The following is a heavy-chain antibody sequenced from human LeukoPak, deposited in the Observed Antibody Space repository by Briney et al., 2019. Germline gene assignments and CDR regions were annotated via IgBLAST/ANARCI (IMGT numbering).Heavy chain of an antibody. CDR2: IYYSGST. J-gene: IGHJ5*02. CDR3: ARSYYDSSGYANWFDP. CDR1: GGSISSSSYY. Sequence: PSETLSLTCTVSGGSISSSSYYWGWIRQPPGKGLEWIGSIYYSGSTYYNPSLKSRVTISVDTSKNQFSLKLSSVTAADTAVYYCARSYYDSSGYANWFDPWGQGTLVTVSS. D-gene: IGHD3-22*01. V-gene: IGHV4-39*07.